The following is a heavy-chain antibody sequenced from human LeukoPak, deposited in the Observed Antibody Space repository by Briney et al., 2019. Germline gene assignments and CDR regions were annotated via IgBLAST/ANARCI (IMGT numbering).Heavy chain of an antibody. D-gene: IGHD3-22*01. CDR2: ISYSGST. CDR1: GGSISSGGYY. V-gene: IGHV4-31*03. Sequence: PSETLSLTCTVSGGSISSGGYYWSWIRQHPGKGLEWIGYISYSGSTSYNPSLKSRVTISLDTSKNQFSLKLSSMTAADTAVYYCAREGGGYYHFDYWGQGTLVTVSS. J-gene: IGHJ4*02. CDR3: AREGGGYYHFDY.